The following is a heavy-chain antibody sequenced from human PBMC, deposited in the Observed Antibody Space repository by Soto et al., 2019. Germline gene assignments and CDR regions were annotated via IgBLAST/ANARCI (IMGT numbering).Heavy chain of an antibody. CDR1: GGSISSGVYY. Sequence: SETLSLTCTVSGGSISSGVYYWCLIRQHPGKGLEWIGYIYYSGGTHFNPSLKSRVTISVDTSKNQFSLKMSSVTAADTALYYCARVGRGTATTVVDAFEIWGPGTMVTVTS. CDR2: IYYSGGT. D-gene: IGHD1-1*01. CDR3: ARVGRGTATTVVDAFEI. J-gene: IGHJ3*02. V-gene: IGHV4-31*03.